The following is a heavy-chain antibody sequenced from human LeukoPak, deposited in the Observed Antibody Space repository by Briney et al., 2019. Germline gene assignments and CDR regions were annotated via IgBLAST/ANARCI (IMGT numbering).Heavy chain of an antibody. J-gene: IGHJ5*02. CDR3: ARRSGVYCSGSSCYSGGWFDP. Sequence: GESLKISCKASGYSFTSYWIGWVRQMPGRGLEWVGIIYPGDSDTRYSPSFQGQVTISADKSITTAYLHWSSLKASDTAMYYCARRSGVYCSGSSCYSGGWFDPWGQGTLVTVSS. CDR2: IYPGDSDT. CDR1: GYSFTSYW. V-gene: IGHV5-51*01. D-gene: IGHD2-15*01.